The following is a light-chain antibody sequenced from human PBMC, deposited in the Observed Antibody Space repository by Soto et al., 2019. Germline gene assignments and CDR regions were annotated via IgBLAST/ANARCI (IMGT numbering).Light chain of an antibody. CDR1: SSDVGGYNY. Sequence: QSALTQPASVSGSPGQSITISCTGTSSDVGGYNYVSWYQQHPGKAPKLMIYDVINRPSGVSNRFSGSKSGNTASLTISGRQAEDEADYYCSSYTSSSNYVFGTGTKLTVL. J-gene: IGLJ1*01. CDR2: DVI. V-gene: IGLV2-14*01. CDR3: SSYTSSSNYV.